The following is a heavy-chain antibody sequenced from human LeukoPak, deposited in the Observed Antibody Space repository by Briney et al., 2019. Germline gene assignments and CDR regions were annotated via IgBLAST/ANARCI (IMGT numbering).Heavy chain of an antibody. Sequence: ASVKVSCKASRYTFTSYYMHWVRQAPGQGLEWMGIINPSGGSTSYAQKFQGRVTMTRDTSTSTVYMELSSLRSEDTAVYYCARNHYGILTGYYSNWFDPWGQGTLVTVSS. CDR3: ARNHYGILTGYYSNWFDP. V-gene: IGHV1-46*01. J-gene: IGHJ5*02. CDR1: RYTFTSYY. CDR2: INPSGGST. D-gene: IGHD3-9*01.